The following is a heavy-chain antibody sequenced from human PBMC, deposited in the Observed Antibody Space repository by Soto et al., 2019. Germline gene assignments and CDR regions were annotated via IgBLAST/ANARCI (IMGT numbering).Heavy chain of an antibody. CDR2: ISAYNGNT. J-gene: IGHJ4*02. D-gene: IGHD3-3*01. Sequence: QVQLVQSGAEVKKPGASVKVSCKASGYTFTSYGISWVRQAPGQGLEWMGWISAYNGNTNYAQKLQGRVTMTTDTSTSTAYMELRSLRSDDTAVYYCARDLQGWGYDFWSGYYGYFDYWGQGTLVTVSS. CDR3: ARDLQGWGYDFWSGYYGYFDY. V-gene: IGHV1-18*01. CDR1: GYTFTSYG.